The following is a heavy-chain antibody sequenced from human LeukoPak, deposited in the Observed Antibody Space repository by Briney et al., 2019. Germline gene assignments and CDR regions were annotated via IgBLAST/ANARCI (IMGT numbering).Heavy chain of an antibody. D-gene: IGHD2-2*01. CDR1: GGSFSGYY. Sequence: PSETLSLTWAVYGGSFSGYYWSWIRQPPGKGLEWIGEINHSGSTNYNPSLKSRVTISVDTSKNQFSLKLSSVTAADTAVYYCARTLRVVPAALGYWGQGTLVTVSS. V-gene: IGHV4-34*01. J-gene: IGHJ4*02. CDR2: INHSGST. CDR3: ARTLRVVPAALGY.